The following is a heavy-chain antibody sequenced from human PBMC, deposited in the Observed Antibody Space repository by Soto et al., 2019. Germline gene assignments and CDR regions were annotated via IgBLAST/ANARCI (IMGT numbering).Heavy chain of an antibody. D-gene: IGHD3-9*01. CDR3: ARDFYDILTGHPFDY. Sequence: GASVKVSCKASGYTFTSYGISWVRQAPGQGLEWMGWISAYNGNTNYAQKLQGRVTMTTDTSTSTAYMELRNLRSDDTAVYYCARDFYDILTGHPFDYWGQGTLVTVSS. J-gene: IGHJ4*02. CDR2: ISAYNGNT. V-gene: IGHV1-18*01. CDR1: GYTFTSYG.